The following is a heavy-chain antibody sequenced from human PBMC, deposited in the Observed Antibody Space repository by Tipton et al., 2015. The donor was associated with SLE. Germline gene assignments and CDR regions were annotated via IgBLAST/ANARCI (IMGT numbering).Heavy chain of an antibody. J-gene: IGHJ1*01. V-gene: IGHV4-30-2*01. CDR3: ARDYKVTNPDQGNFHY. CDR2: ISHTGRT. D-gene: IGHD4-17*01. Sequence: TLSLTCTVSGDSINSDAFSWGWIRQPPGEGLEWITYISHTGRTAYSPSLKSRVTISVDRSKNQFSLKVNSVTAADTAVYYCARDYKVTNPDQGNFHYWGQGTLVTVSS. CDR1: GDSINSDAFS.